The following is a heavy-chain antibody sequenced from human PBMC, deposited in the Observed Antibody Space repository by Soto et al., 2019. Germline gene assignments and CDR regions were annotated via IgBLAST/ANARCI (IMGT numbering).Heavy chain of an antibody. CDR1: GGSFSSYA. J-gene: IGHJ6*02. CDR3: ARGPITMIPPADYYYGMDV. Sequence: SVKVSCKASGGSFSSYAISWVRQAPGQGLEWMGGIIPIFGTANYAQKFQGRVTITADESTSTAYMELSSLRSEDTAVYYCARGPITMIPPADYYYGMDVWGQGTTVTVSS. V-gene: IGHV1-69*13. CDR2: IIPIFGTA. D-gene: IGHD3-22*01.